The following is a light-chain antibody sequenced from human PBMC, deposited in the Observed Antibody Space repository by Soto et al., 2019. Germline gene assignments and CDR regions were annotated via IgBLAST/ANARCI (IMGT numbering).Light chain of an antibody. CDR3: GLYTDTNTGL. V-gene: IGLV2-8*01. CDR1: SADLGVYNY. CDR2: EFT. Sequence: QSALTQPPSASGSPGQSVTISCTGISADLGVYNYVSWYQQHPGKAPRLIIYEFTKRPSGVPDRFSGSNSANTASLTVSGLQAEDEADYYCGLYTDTNTGLFGGGTKVTVL. J-gene: IGLJ2*01.